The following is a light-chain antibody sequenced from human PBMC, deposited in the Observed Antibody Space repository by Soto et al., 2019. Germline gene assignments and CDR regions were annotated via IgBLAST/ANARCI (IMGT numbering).Light chain of an antibody. CDR1: QSLSSN. Sequence: MTQSPATLSVSPGERATLSCRASQSLSSNLAWYQQKPGQAPRLLIYGASTRATGVPARFSGSGSGTEFTLTISSLQSEDFAVYYCQQYNYWPLFGQGTKVDIK. V-gene: IGKV3-15*01. CDR3: QQYNYWPL. J-gene: IGKJ2*01. CDR2: GAS.